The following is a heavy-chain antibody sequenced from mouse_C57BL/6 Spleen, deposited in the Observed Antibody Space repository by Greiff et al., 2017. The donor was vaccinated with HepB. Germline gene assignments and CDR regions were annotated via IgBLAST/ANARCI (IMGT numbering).Heavy chain of an antibody. J-gene: IGHJ3*01. CDR2: IHPNSGST. V-gene: IGHV1-64*01. Sequence: QVQLQQPGAELVKPGASVKLSCKASGYTFTSYWMHWVKQRPGQGLEWIGMIHPNSGSTNYNEKFKSKATLTVDKSSSTAYMQLSSLTSEDSAVYYCARPNLDDYDWFAYWGQGTLVTVSA. D-gene: IGHD2-4*01. CDR1: GYTFTSYW. CDR3: ARPNLDDYDWFAY.